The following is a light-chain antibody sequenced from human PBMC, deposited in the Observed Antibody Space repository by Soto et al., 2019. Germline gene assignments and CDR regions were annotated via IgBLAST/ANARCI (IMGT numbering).Light chain of an antibody. J-gene: IGLJ2*01. V-gene: IGLV2-14*01. CDR2: DVS. CDR3: MSFTSTLVV. Sequence: QSALTQPASVSGSPGQSITISCTGTSSDVGGYNYVSWYQQHPGKAPKLMIYDVSNRPSGVSNRFSGSKSGNTASLTISGLQAEDEADYYCMSFTSTLVVFGGGTKVTVL. CDR1: SSDVGGYNY.